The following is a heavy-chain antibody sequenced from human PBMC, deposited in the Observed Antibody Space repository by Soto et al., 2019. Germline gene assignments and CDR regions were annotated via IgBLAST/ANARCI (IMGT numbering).Heavy chain of an antibody. CDR3: ARAYYYDSSGYPPDY. Sequence: GGSLRLSCAASGFTFSSYGMHWVRQAPGKGLEWVAIIWYDGSNKYYADSVKGRFTISRDNSKYTLYLQMNSLRAEDTAVYYCARAYYYDSSGYPPDYWGQGTLVTVS. J-gene: IGHJ4*02. D-gene: IGHD3-22*01. CDR1: GFTFSSYG. CDR2: IWYDGSNK. V-gene: IGHV3-33*01.